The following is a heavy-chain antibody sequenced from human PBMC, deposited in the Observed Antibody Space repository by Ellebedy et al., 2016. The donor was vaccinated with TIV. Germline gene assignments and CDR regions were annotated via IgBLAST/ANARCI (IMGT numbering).Heavy chain of an antibody. CDR2: IYPGDSDT. V-gene: IGHV5-51*01. J-gene: IGHJ3*02. Sequence: GESLKISXKTSGYNLARYYIAWVRQMPGKGLEWMGIIYPGDSDTRYSPSFQGQVTISADKSISTAYLQWSSLKASDTAMYYCATQTVDDAFDIWGQGTMVT. D-gene: IGHD2-15*01. CDR1: GYNLARYY. CDR3: ATQTVDDAFDI.